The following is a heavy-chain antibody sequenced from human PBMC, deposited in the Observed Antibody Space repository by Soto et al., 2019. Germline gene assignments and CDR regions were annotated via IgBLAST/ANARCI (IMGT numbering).Heavy chain of an antibody. CDR1: GGSIRSGCYY. Sequence: PSETLSLTCTVSGGSIRSGCYYWSWIRQPPGKGLEWIGYINYSGGTYYNPSLKSRVTISADTSKKQFSLRLSSVTASDTAVYYCGREPYSESSGYHSGPLDYWGQGILVTVSS. J-gene: IGHJ4*02. D-gene: IGHD3-22*01. CDR2: INYSGGT. V-gene: IGHV4-30-4*02. CDR3: GREPYSESSGYHSGPLDY.